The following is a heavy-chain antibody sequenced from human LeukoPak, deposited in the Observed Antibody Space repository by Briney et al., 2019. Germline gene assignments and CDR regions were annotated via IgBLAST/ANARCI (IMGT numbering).Heavy chain of an antibody. CDR3: AREVNYGDYGDNAFDI. V-gene: IGHV4-39*07. Sequence: SETLYLTRTVSGGSISSSRYYGGWIRQPPGKGLEWIGSIYYSGDTYSTPSLKSRVTISLDTSNNQFSLRLSSVTAADTAVYYCAREVNYGDYGDNAFDIWGQGTMVTVSS. J-gene: IGHJ3*02. CDR2: IYYSGDT. CDR1: GGSISSSRYY. D-gene: IGHD4-17*01.